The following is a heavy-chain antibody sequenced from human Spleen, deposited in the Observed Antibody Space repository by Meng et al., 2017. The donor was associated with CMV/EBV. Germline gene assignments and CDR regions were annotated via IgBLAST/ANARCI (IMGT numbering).Heavy chain of an antibody. D-gene: IGHD6-13*01. CDR3: AREGTVGHIGAAVDV. CDR1: GGSFSGYY. CDR2: IYYSGST. Sequence: SETLSLTCAVYGGSFSGYYWSWIRQPPGKGLEWIGSIYYSGSTYYTPSLKSRVTTSVDASKNQFSLKLTSVTAADTAVYYCAREGTVGHIGAAVDVWGQGTTVTVSS. J-gene: IGHJ6*02. V-gene: IGHV4-34*01.